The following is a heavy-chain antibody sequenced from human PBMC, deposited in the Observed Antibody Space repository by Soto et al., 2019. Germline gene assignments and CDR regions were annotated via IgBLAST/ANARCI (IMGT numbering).Heavy chain of an antibody. Sequence: QVQLVESGGGVVQPGRSLRLSCAASGFTFSSYGMHWVRQAPGKGLEWVAVISYDGSNKYYADSVKGRFTISRDNSKNTLYLQMNSLRAEDTAVYYCAKTGYSYGDFDYWGQGTLVTVSS. V-gene: IGHV3-30*18. CDR3: AKTGYSYGDFDY. D-gene: IGHD5-18*01. CDR2: ISYDGSNK. J-gene: IGHJ4*02. CDR1: GFTFSSYG.